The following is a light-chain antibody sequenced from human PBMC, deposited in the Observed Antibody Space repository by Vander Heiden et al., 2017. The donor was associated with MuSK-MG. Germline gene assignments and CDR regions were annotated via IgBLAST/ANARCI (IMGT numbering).Light chain of an antibody. V-gene: IGLV7-46*01. J-gene: IGLJ3*02. Sequence: QAVVTQEPSLTVSPGRTVTLTCGSSTGAVTSDHYLYWFQQKPGQAPRTLIYDTSNKHSWTPARFSGSLLGGKAALTLSGAQPEDEADYYCLLSYSDARPGVFGGGTKLTVL. CDR2: DTS. CDR3: LLSYSDARPGV. CDR1: TGAVTSDHY.